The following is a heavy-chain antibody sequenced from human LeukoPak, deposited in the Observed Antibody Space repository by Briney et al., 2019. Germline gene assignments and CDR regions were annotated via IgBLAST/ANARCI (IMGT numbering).Heavy chain of an antibody. J-gene: IGHJ4*02. CDR3: ARVGSGLYSFDY. CDR1: GGSISSYY. V-gene: IGHV4-59*01. Sequence: SETLSLTCTVSGGSISSYYWSWIRQPPGKGLEWIGYVYYSGSTNYNPSLKSRVTISVDTSKNQFSLKLSSVTAADTAVYYCARVGSGLYSFDYWGQGTLVTVSS. CDR2: VYYSGST. D-gene: IGHD6-19*01.